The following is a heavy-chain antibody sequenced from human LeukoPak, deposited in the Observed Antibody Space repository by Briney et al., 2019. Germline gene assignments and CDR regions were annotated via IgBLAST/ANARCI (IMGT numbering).Heavy chain of an antibody. V-gene: IGHV3-48*01. CDR2: ISSSGSTI. CDR1: GFTFSTYS. CDR3: AKIRSSSWYQSYFDY. Sequence: GGSLRLSCAASGFTFSTYSMNWVRLAPGKGLEWVSYISSSGSTIYYADSVRGRFTISRDNSKNTLYLQMNSLRAEDTAVYYCAKIRSSSWYQSYFDYWGQGTLVTVSS. J-gene: IGHJ4*02. D-gene: IGHD6-13*01.